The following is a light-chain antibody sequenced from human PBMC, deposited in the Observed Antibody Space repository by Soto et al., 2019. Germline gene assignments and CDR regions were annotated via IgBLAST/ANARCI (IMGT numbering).Light chain of an antibody. Sequence: EIVLTQSPATLSLSPGERATLPCRASQSVSTSLAWYQQRPGQAPRLLIYDVSNRAAGVPARFSGSGSGTDFTLTISNREPEDFAIYYCQERRNWPRLTFGGGTTVEIK. CDR3: QERRNWPRLT. V-gene: IGKV3-11*01. J-gene: IGKJ4*01. CDR2: DVS. CDR1: QSVSTS.